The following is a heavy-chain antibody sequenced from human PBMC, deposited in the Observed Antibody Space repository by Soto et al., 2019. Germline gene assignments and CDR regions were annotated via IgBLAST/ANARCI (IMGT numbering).Heavy chain of an antibody. Sequence: LSLTCAVSGYSIASGYYWAWIRQSPGKGLEWIGSIYHAGSVYYNPSLNSRVAVSLDTSKNHFSLKLTSVTAADTAVYYCARTFDYYGMDVWGQGTMVTVSS. CDR3: ARTFDYYGMDV. CDR1: GYSIASGYY. J-gene: IGHJ6*02. V-gene: IGHV4-38-2*01. CDR2: IYHAGSV.